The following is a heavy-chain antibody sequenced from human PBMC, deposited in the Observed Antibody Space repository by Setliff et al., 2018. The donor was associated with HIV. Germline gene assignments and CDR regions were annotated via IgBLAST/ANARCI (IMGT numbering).Heavy chain of an antibody. CDR2: INPDSGAT. J-gene: IGHJ6*03. Sequence: ASVKVSCKPSGYTFTGFYIHWVRQAPGQGLEWMGWINPDSGATKYAQKLQGRVTMTTDTSTSTAYMELRSLRSDDTAVYYCATSSRIYYYSYMDVWGKGTTVTVSS. CDR3: ATSSRIYYYSYMDV. V-gene: IGHV1-2*02. D-gene: IGHD2-2*01. CDR1: GYTFTGFY.